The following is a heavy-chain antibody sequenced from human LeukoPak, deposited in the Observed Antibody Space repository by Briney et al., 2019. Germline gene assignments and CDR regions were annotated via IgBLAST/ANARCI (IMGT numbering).Heavy chain of an antibody. CDR2: VTSSSGTI. CDR3: ARTGLSKTYWYFDL. J-gene: IGHJ2*01. V-gene: IGHV3-48*01. D-gene: IGHD3-16*02. Sequence: GGSLRLSCGASGFTFSSYSMNWVRQAPGKGLEWISYVTSSSGTIYYADSVKGRFTISRDNAENSLYLQMNSLRAEDTAVYYCARTGLSKTYWYFDLWGRGTLVTVSS. CDR1: GFTFSSYS.